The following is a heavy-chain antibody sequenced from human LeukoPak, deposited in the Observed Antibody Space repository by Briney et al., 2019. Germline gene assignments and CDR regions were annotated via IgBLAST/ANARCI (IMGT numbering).Heavy chain of an antibody. CDR1: GFTLPYG. J-gene: IGHJ4*02. CDR3: AKDGNYGYYYDSSGYNTPYYFDY. D-gene: IGHD3-22*01. V-gene: IGHV3-23*01. Sequence: TGGSLRLSCVVSGFTLPYGMSWVRQAPGKGLEWVSYVSATGYTTSYADSVKGRFTISRDNSKNTLYLQMNSLRAEDTAVYYCAKDGNYGYYYDSSGYNTPYYFDYWGQGTLVTVSS. CDR2: VSATGYTT.